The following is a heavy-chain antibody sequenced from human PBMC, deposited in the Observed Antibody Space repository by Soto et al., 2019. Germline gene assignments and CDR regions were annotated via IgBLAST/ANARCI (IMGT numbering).Heavy chain of an antibody. CDR1: GFDFTPAW. D-gene: IGHD2-15*01. Sequence: QVVESGGGLVTPGASISLSSVGSGFDFTPAWMHWVRQAPGTGLEWVGRIKSKGSGGTTDYSAPVKGRFTISRDDSKNTVYLQMNSLKSEDTAVYFCSKQRGPSGYSYYGLEVWGQGITVTVTS. CDR2: IKSKGSGGTT. CDR3: SKQRGPSGYSYYGLEV. J-gene: IGHJ6*01. V-gene: IGHV3-15*07.